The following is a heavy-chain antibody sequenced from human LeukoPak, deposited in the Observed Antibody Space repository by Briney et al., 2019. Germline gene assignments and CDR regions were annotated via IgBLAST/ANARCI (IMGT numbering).Heavy chain of an antibody. CDR2: INRKSGNT. CDR3: ARGRLLSDYGGASASPLFDY. CDR1: VYTFTYY. V-gene: IGHV1-2*02. D-gene: IGHD4-23*01. J-gene: IGHJ4*02. Sequence: GASVKVSCKASVYTFTYYIHLLRQAPGGGLQEMVWINRKSGNTHYQEKFQGTVTMTRDQSLSAVYMELTRRTSDDTAMYHCARGRLLSDYGGASASPLFDYWGQGTLVTVSS.